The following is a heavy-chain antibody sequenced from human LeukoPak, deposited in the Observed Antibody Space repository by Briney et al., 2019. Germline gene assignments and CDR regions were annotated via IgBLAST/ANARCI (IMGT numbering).Heavy chain of an antibody. CDR3: ARVSGSYLRGHAFDI. J-gene: IGHJ3*02. CDR1: GGSISSSSYY. Sequence: PSETLSLTCTVSGGSISSSSYYWGWIRQPPGKGLEWIGSIYYSGSTYYNPSLKSRVTISVDTSKNQFSLKLSSVTAADTAVYYCARVSGSYLRGHAFDIWGQGTMVTVSS. D-gene: IGHD1-26*01. V-gene: IGHV4-39*07. CDR2: IYYSGST.